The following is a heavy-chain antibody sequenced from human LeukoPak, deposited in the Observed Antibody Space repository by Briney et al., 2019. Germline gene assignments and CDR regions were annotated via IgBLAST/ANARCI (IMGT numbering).Heavy chain of an antibody. CDR1: GFTLSSYG. Sequence: GRSLRLSCAASGFTLSSYGMHWVRQAPGKGLEWVAVISYDGSNKYYADSVKGRFTISRDNSKNTLYLQMNSLRAEDTAVYYCAKDGAGFFDYWGQGTLVTVSS. D-gene: IGHD3-16*01. CDR2: ISYDGSNK. CDR3: AKDGAGFFDY. J-gene: IGHJ4*02. V-gene: IGHV3-30*18.